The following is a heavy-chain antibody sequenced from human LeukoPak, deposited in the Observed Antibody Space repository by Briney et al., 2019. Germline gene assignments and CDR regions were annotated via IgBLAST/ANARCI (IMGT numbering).Heavy chain of an antibody. D-gene: IGHD3-10*01. CDR1: GFTLSSYA. J-gene: IGHJ6*02. CDR3: AKDVISPYYYYYYGMDV. Sequence: PGGSLRLSCAASGFTLSSYAMSWVRQAPGKGLQWVSSFSGSGAYTYYADSVKGRFTISRDNSKNTLYLQMNSLRAEATAVYYCAKDVISPYYYYYYGMDVWGQGTTVTVSS. CDR2: FSGSGAYT. V-gene: IGHV3-23*01.